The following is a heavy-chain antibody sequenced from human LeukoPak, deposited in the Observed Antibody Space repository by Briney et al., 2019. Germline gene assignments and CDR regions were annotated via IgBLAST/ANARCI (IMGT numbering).Heavy chain of an antibody. D-gene: IGHD6-6*01. V-gene: IGHV4-39*01. CDR3: ARRAEYSRAHYYFDY. Sequence: SETLSLTCTVSGGSISSSRYYWGWIRQPPGRGLEWIGTIYYSGSTYYNPSLKSRVTISVDTSKNQFSLKLSSVTAADTAVYYCARRAEYSRAHYYFDYWGQGTLVTVSS. CDR2: IYYSGST. CDR1: GGSISSSRYY. J-gene: IGHJ4*02.